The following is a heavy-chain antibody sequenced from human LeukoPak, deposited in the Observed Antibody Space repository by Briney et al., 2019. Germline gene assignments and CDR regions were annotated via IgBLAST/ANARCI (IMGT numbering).Heavy chain of an antibody. CDR1: GGSISSYY. J-gene: IGHJ5*02. V-gene: IGHV4-59*01. CDR3: ARDRRDGYSP. CDR2: IYYSGST. Sequence: SETLSLTCTVSGGSISSYYWSWIRQPPGKGLEWIGYIYYSGSTNYNPSLKSRVTISVDTSKNQFPLKLSSVTAADTAVYYCARDRRDGYSPWGQGTLVTVSS. D-gene: IGHD5-24*01.